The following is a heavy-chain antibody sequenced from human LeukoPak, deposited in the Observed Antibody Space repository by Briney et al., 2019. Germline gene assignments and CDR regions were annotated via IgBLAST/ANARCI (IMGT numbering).Heavy chain of an antibody. J-gene: IGHJ4*02. D-gene: IGHD2-8*01. CDR2: ISLTGLT. Sequence: PSETLSLTCGVSGGSISNTNWWSWVRQPPGQGLEWVGEISLTGLTHYNPSLESRVTVSLDKSKNQLSLNLTSVTAADTAVYYCSRENGAFSPFGYWGQGTLVTVLS. CDR1: GGSISNTNW. V-gene: IGHV4-4*02. CDR3: SRENGAFSPFGY.